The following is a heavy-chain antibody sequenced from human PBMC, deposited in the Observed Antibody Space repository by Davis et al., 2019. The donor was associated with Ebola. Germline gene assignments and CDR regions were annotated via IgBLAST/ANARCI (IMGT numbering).Heavy chain of an antibody. CDR1: GFTFSNYA. D-gene: IGHD3-22*01. V-gene: IGHV3-23*01. Sequence: GESLKISCAASGFTFSNYAMSWVRQAPGKGLEWVSALGGSGSKTYYADSVKGRFTISRDNAKSSVYLQMSSLRAEDTAVYYCGRVLHHYDSSGCGPSEWGQGTLVTVSS. CDR3: GRVLHHYDSSGCGPSE. CDR2: LGGSGSKT. J-gene: IGHJ4*02.